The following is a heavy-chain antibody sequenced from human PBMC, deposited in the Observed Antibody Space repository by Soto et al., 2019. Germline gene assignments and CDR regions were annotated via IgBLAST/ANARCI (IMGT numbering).Heavy chain of an antibody. D-gene: IGHD3-3*01. V-gene: IGHV4-39*01. Sequence: SETLSLTCTVSGGSISSSSYYWGWIRQPPGKGLEWIGSIYYSGSTYYNPSLKSRVTISVDTSKNQFSLKLSSVTAADTAVYYCASWEGDVWSGYSYGMDVWGQGTTVTVAS. CDR2: IYYSGST. CDR3: ASWEGDVWSGYSYGMDV. CDR1: GGSISSSSYY. J-gene: IGHJ6*02.